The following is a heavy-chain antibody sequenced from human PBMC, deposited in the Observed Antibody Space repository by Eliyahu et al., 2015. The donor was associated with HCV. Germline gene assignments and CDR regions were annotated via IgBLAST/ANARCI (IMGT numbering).Heavy chain of an antibody. V-gene: IGHV4-39*01. Sequence: QLQLQESGPGLVKPSETLSLTCTVSGGSISSSSYXWGWIRQPPGKGLEWIGSIYYSGCTYYNPSLKSRVTISVDTSKNQFSLKLSSVTAADTAVYYCAIAVAGTPDWYFDLWGRGTLVTVSS. CDR1: GGSISSSSYX. D-gene: IGHD6-19*01. J-gene: IGHJ2*01. CDR2: IYYSGCT. CDR3: AIAVAGTPDWYFDL.